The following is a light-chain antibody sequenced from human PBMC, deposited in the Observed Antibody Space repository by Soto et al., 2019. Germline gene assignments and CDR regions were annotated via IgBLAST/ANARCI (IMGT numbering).Light chain of an antibody. CDR3: QQYNSAPLT. CDR2: AAS. CDR1: QGIGVY. V-gene: IGKV1-27*01. J-gene: IGKJ4*01. Sequence: DIQMTQSPSSLSASLGDRVTITCRASQGIGVYLAWFQQKPGNDPKLLIYAASTLQSGVPSRFSGSGSGTDFTLTISSLQPEDVATYYCQQYNSAPLTFGGGTKVEIK.